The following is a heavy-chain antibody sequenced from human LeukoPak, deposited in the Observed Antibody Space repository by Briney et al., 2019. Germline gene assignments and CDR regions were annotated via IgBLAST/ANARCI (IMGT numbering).Heavy chain of an antibody. V-gene: IGHV3-7*03. Sequence: GGPLRLSCAASGFSFRNYWMGWVRQAPGKGLEWVANTKPDGSAEYYADSVRGRFTASRDNVNNLLYLQMNRLRAEDTAVYYCARDVAVAGYDYWGQGTLVTVSS. CDR3: ARDVAVAGYDY. J-gene: IGHJ4*02. D-gene: IGHD6-19*01. CDR1: GFSFRNYW. CDR2: TKPDGSAE.